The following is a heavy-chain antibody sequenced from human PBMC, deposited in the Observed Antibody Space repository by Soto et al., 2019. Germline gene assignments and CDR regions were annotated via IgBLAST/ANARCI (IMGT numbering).Heavy chain of an antibody. Sequence: GASVKVSCKASGYTFTSYAMHWVRQAPGQRLEWMGWINAGNGNTKYSQKFQGRVTITRDTSASTAYMELSSLRSEDTAVYYCARAIVVVTPPDYWGQGPLVTVSS. CDR3: ARAIVVVTPPDY. V-gene: IGHV1-3*01. J-gene: IGHJ4*02. CDR2: INAGNGNT. CDR1: GYTFTSYA. D-gene: IGHD3-22*01.